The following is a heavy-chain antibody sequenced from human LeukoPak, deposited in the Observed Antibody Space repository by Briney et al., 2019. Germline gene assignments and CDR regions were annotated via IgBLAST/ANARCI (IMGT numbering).Heavy chain of an antibody. V-gene: IGHV3-7*04. D-gene: IGHD2-15*01. J-gene: IGHJ6*03. CDR3: TRVCSGGSCYPNYYYYYYMDV. CDR1: GFTFSSYW. CDR2: IKQDGSEK. Sequence: GGSLRLSCAASGFTFSSYWMSWVRQAPGKGLEWVANIKQDGSEKYYVDSVKGRFTISRDNAKNSLYLQMNSLRAEDTAVYYCTRVCSGGSCYPNYYYYYYMDVWGKGTTVTVSS.